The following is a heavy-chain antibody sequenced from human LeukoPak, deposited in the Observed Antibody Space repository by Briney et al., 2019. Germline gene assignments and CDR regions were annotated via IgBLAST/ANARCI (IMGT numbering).Heavy chain of an antibody. Sequence: SETLSLTCSVSGGSVSNYYWSWIRQPPGKGLEWIGYVYYTGSTNYNPSLKSRVTMFEDKSKNQFSLRLYSVTVADTAVYYCARHFAYSSSSYFDYWGQGSLITVSS. CDR2: VYYTGST. CDR1: GGSVSNYY. D-gene: IGHD6-6*01. CDR3: ARHFAYSSSSYFDY. V-gene: IGHV4-59*08. J-gene: IGHJ4*02.